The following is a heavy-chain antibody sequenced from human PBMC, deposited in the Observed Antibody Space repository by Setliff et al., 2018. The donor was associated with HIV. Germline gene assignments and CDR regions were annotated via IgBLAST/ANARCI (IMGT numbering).Heavy chain of an antibody. J-gene: IGHJ4*02. V-gene: IGHV4-61*02. Sequence: PSETLSLTCTFSGDSISSGNYYWSWIRQPAGKGLEWIGRIYSTGSTNYNPSLKSRVTISVDTSKNQFSLKLSSVTAADTAVYYCARLGGLWFGEALVDYWGQGTLVTVSS. CDR3: ARLGGLWFGEALVDY. CDR1: GDSISSGNYY. D-gene: IGHD3-10*01. CDR2: IYSTGST.